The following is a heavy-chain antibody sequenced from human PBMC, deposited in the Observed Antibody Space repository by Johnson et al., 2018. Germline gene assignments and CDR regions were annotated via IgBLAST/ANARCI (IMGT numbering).Heavy chain of an antibody. J-gene: IGHJ3*02. CDR2: INSDGSST. CDR3: AGYYYDSSGYYYDDDAFDI. D-gene: IGHD3-22*01. CDR1: GFTFSSYW. V-gene: IGHV3-74*01. Sequence: VQLQESGGGLVQPGGSLRLSCAASGFTFSSYWMHWVRQAPGKGLVWVSRINSDGSSTSYADSVKGRFAISRDNAKNTLYLQMNSLRAEDTAVYYCAGYYYDSSGYYYDDDAFDIWGQGTMVTVSS.